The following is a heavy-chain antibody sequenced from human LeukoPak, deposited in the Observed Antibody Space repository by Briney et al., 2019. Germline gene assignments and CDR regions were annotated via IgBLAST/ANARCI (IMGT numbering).Heavy chain of an antibody. CDR3: ARGRDYYYYYMDV. V-gene: IGHV4-39*07. J-gene: IGHJ6*03. CDR2: ISYSGST. CDR1: GGSISSSSYY. Sequence: SETLSLTCTVSGGSISSSSYYWGWIRQPPGKGLEWIGSISYSGSTYYNPSLKSRVTISVDTSKNQFSLKLSSVTATDTAVYYCARGRDYYYYYMDVWGKGTTVTVSS.